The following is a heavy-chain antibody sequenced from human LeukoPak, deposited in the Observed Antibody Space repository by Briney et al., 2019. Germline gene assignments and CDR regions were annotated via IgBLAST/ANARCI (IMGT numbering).Heavy chain of an antibody. J-gene: IGHJ3*02. CDR2: IYYSGST. CDR1: GGSISSSSYY. Sequence: SETLSLTCTVSGGSISSSSYYWGWIRQPPGKGLEWIGSIYYSGSTYYNPSLKSRVTISVDTSKNQFSLKLSSVTAADTAVYYCAKDCGSSGYWDAFDIWGQGTMVTVSS. D-gene: IGHD3-22*01. V-gene: IGHV4-39*02. CDR3: AKDCGSSGYWDAFDI.